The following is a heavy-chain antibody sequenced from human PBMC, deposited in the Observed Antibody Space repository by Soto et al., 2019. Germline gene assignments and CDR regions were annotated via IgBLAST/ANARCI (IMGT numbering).Heavy chain of an antibody. CDR3: ARTVGATTNRNFWFDP. J-gene: IGHJ5*02. D-gene: IGHD1-26*01. Sequence: QVQLVQSGAEVKKPGASVKVSCKASGYTFTSYGISWVRQAPGQGLEWMGWISAYNGNTNYAQKLQGRVTMTTDTSTNTAYMELRSLRSDETAVYYCARTVGATTNRNFWFDPWGQGTLVTVSS. V-gene: IGHV1-18*01. CDR1: GYTFTSYG. CDR2: ISAYNGNT.